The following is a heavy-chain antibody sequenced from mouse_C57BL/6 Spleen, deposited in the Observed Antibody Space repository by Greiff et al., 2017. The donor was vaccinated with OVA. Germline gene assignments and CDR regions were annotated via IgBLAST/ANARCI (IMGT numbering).Heavy chain of an antibody. CDR2: IYPGSGST. Sequence: QVQLQQPGAELVKPGASVKMSCKASGYTFTSYWITWVKQRPGQGLEWIGEIYPGSGSTNYNEKFKSKATLTVDTSSSTAYMQLSSLTSEDSAVYYCARGAVVALYAMDYWGQGASVTVSS. V-gene: IGHV1-55*01. CDR1: GYTFTSYW. D-gene: IGHD1-1*01. CDR3: ARGAVVALYAMDY. J-gene: IGHJ4*01.